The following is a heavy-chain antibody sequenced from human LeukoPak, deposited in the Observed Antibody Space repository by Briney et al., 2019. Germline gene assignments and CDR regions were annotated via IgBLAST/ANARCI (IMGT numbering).Heavy chain of an antibody. D-gene: IGHD3-9*01. Sequence: KPGGSLRLSCAASGFTFSSYSMNWVRLAPGKGLEWVASISGSSGSIYYADSVKGRFTISRDNAKNSLYLQMNSLRAGDTAVYYCARANPPAISLFDWWGQGTLVSVSS. CDR1: GFTFSSYS. CDR3: ARANPPAISLFDW. J-gene: IGHJ4*02. CDR2: ISGSSGSI. V-gene: IGHV3-21*01.